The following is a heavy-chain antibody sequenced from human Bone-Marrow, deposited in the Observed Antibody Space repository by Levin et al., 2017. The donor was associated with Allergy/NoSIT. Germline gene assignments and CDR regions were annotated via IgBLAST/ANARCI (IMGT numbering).Heavy chain of an antibody. CDR3: ARGGKGYDDAFDI. Sequence: GESLKISCAASGFNFSDYYINWIRQTPGKGLEWVSYISTSTYTNYGDSVKGRFTISKDNVKNSLHLQMDSLRAEDTAVYFCARGGKGYDDAFDIWGQGTLVTVSS. J-gene: IGHJ3*02. D-gene: IGHD2-2*01. CDR2: ISTSTYT. V-gene: IGHV3-11*06. CDR1: GFNFSDYY.